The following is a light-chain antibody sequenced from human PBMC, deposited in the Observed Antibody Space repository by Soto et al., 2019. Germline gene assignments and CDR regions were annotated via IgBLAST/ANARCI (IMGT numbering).Light chain of an antibody. J-gene: IGKJ1*01. Sequence: DVQMTQSASTLSPSVGDRVTITCRASQSISSWLAWYQQKPGKAPKLLIYKASSLESGAPSRFSGSGSGTEFTLTISSLQPDDFATYYCQQYNSYSSTWTFGQGTKVDIK. CDR1: QSISSW. V-gene: IGKV1-5*03. CDR2: KAS. CDR3: QQYNSYSSTWT.